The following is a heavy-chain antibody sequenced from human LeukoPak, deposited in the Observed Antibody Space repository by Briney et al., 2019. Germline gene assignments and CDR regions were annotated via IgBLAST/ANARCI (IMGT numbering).Heavy chain of an antibody. CDR1: GGTFSSYA. D-gene: IGHD6-13*01. J-gene: IGHJ4*02. CDR3: ARAPWKSSSWYYLDY. Sequence: ASVKVSRKASGGTFSSYAISWVRQAPGQGLEWMGGIIPIFGTANYAQRFQGRVTITADKSTSTAYMELSSLRSEDTAVYYCARAPWKSSSWYYLDYWGQGTLATVSS. V-gene: IGHV1-69*06. CDR2: IIPIFGTA.